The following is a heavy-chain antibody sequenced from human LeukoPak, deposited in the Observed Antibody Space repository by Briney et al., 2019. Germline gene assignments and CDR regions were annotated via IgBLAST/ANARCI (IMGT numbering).Heavy chain of an antibody. CDR3: AXXXXXXXXXWYYYYYYGMDV. Sequence: ASVKVSCKASGYTFTSYDINWVRQATGQGLEWMGWMNPNSGNTGYAQKFQGRVTMTRNTSISTAYMELSSLRSEDTAVYYCAXXXXXXXXXWYYYYYYGMDVWGQGTTVTVSS. J-gene: IGHJ6*02. V-gene: IGHV1-8*01. D-gene: IGHD6-13*01. CDR1: GYTFTSYD. CDR2: MNPNSGNT.